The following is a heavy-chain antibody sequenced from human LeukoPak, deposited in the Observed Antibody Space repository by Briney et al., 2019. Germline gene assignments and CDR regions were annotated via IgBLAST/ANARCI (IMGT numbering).Heavy chain of an antibody. CDR2: IKDDGSQT. CDR3: AMRQLGRGYHFEY. V-gene: IGHV3-7*01. D-gene: IGHD3-22*01. Sequence: GGSPRLSCAASGYAFNRHGMGWVRRAPGKGLEWVANIKDDGSQTYLVDSVKGRFTLSRDNAKSSMYLQLTSLTTDDTAVYYCAMRQLGRGYHFEYWGQGTPVTVSS. J-gene: IGHJ4*02. CDR1: GYAFNRHG.